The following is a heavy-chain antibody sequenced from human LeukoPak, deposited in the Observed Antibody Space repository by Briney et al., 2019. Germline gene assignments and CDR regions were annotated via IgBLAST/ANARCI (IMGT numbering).Heavy chain of an antibody. V-gene: IGHV3-30*02. Sequence: TGGSLRLSCAASGFTFTNYGMHWVRHAPGKGLEWVAFIGYDGSNKYYADSVKGRFTVSGDNSKNTLYLQMNSLRTEDTAVYYCAKGLYYKDRSGYPAWGQGTLVTISS. CDR3: AKGLYYKDRSGYPA. CDR1: GFTFTNYG. J-gene: IGHJ5*02. CDR2: IGYDGSNK. D-gene: IGHD3-22*01.